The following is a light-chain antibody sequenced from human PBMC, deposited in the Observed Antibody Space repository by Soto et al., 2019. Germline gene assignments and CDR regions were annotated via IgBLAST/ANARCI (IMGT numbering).Light chain of an antibody. CDR2: ATS. J-gene: IGKJ1*01. CDR3: LQYWDYSWT. V-gene: IGKV1-17*01. CDR1: QVIGSS. Sequence: DIPMTQSPSSLSASLGDRVTITCRASQVIGSSFIGWYQQKVGRPPKRLIYATSTLQSGVPSRFSGSGYGKELTLTISSLQPEDFATYYCLQYWDYSWTFGKGTKVDI.